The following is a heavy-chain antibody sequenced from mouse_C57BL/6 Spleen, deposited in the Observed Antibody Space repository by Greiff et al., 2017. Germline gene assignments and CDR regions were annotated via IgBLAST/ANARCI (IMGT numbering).Heavy chain of an antibody. J-gene: IGHJ2*01. CDR3: ARQGTRRYFDY. V-gene: IGHV5-6*01. CDR1: GFTFSSYG. Sequence: EVNMVESGGDLVKPGGSLKLSCAASGFTFSSYGMSWVRQTPDKRLEWVATISSGGSYTYYPDSVKGRFTISRDNAKNTLYLQMSSLKSEDTAMYYCARQGTRRYFDYWGQGTTLTVSS. CDR2: ISSGGSYT. D-gene: IGHD3-3*01.